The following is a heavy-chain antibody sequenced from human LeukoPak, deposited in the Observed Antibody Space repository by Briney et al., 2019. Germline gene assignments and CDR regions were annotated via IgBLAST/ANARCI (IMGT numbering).Heavy chain of an antibody. CDR2: VSYNGSNK. D-gene: IGHD2-15*01. J-gene: IGHJ6*02. CDR1: AFTFSNYA. CDR3: ARGGRTMDV. Sequence: GRFLRLSCTAPAFTFSNYAMHWVRQAPGKGLEWVTVVSYNGSNKYYADSVKGRFTISRDNSKNTLYLQMNSLRAEDTAVYYCARGGRTMDVWGQGTTVTVSS. V-gene: IGHV3-30*04.